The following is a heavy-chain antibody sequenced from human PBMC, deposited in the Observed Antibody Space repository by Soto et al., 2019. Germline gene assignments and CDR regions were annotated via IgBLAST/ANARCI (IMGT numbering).Heavy chain of an antibody. Sequence: GGSLRLSCVASGFIFSSYTFHWVRQAPGKGLEWVAVISPLSYDGGNEYYADSVKGRFTISRDNSKNTLFLQMNSLRPEDTAVYFCARDDYGDNSPDYWGLGTLVTVSS. CDR1: GFIFSSYT. D-gene: IGHD4-17*01. CDR2: ISPLSYDGGNE. CDR3: ARDDYGDNSPDY. J-gene: IGHJ4*01. V-gene: IGHV3-30-3*01.